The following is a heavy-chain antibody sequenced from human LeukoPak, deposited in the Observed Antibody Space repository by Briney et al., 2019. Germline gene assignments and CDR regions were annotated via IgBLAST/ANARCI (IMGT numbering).Heavy chain of an antibody. CDR2: ISSSGST. D-gene: IGHD5-24*01. CDR3: ARGYPVEMATILEPYFDY. Sequence: PSETLSLTCTVSGGSISNSYWTWIRQPAGKGLEWIGRISSSGSTNYNPSLKSRVTMSVDTSKNQFSVKLSSVTAADTAVYYCARGYPVEMATILEPYFDYWGQGTLVTVSS. J-gene: IGHJ4*02. CDR1: GGSISNSY. V-gene: IGHV4-4*07.